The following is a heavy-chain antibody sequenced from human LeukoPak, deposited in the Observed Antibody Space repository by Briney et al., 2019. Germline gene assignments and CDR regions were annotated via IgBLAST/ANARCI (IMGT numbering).Heavy chain of an antibody. V-gene: IGHV1-69*05. CDR3: ASEGRSLQNWFDP. D-gene: IGHD2-15*01. Sequence: ASVKVSCKASGGTFSSYAISWVRRAPGQGLEWMGGIIPIFGTANYAQKFQGRVAITTDESTSTAYMELSSLRSEDTAVYYCASEGRSLQNWFDPWGQGTLVTVSS. CDR1: GGTFSSYA. J-gene: IGHJ5*02. CDR2: IIPIFGTA.